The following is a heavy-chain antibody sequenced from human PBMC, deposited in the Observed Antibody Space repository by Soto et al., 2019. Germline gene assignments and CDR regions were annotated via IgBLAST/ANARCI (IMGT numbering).Heavy chain of an antibody. CDR3: ARHYCSSTSCYPVYYYYYGMDV. D-gene: IGHD2-2*01. CDR1: GYSFTSHW. Sequence: PGESLKISCKGSGYSFTSHWIGWVRQMPGKGLEWMGIIYPGDSDTRYSPSFQGQVTISADKSISTAYLQWSSLKASDTAMYYCARHYCSSTSCYPVYYYYYGMDVWGQGTTVTVSS. CDR2: IYPGDSDT. J-gene: IGHJ6*02. V-gene: IGHV5-51*01.